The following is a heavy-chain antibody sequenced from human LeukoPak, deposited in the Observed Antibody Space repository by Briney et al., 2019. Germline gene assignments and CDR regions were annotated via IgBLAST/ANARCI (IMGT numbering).Heavy chain of an antibody. J-gene: IGHJ4*02. D-gene: IGHD1-14*01. CDR1: GFTVITND. Sequence: GGSLRLSCAASGFTVITNDMTWVRQAPGKALEWVSVLYRDGNTKYADSVQGRFTISRHNSKNTLYIEMNSLSPDDTAVYYCARGVEPLAANTLAYWGQGTLVTVSS. V-gene: IGHV3-53*01. CDR2: LYRDGNT. CDR3: ARGVEPLAANTLAY.